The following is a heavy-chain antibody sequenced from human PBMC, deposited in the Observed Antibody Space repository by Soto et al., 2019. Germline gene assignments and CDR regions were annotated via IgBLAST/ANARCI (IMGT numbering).Heavy chain of an antibody. J-gene: IGHJ6*02. CDR3: ARDRDIVVVPAAISNYYYGMDV. D-gene: IGHD2-2*02. V-gene: IGHV1-18*04. CDR1: GYTFTSYG. CDR2: ISAYNGNT. Sequence: QVQLVQSGAEVKKPGASVKVSCKASGYTFTSYGISWVRQAPGQGLEWMGWISAYNGNTNYAQKLHGRVTMTTDTSTSTAYMELRSLRSDDTAVYYCARDRDIVVVPAAISNYYYGMDVWGQGTTVTVSS.